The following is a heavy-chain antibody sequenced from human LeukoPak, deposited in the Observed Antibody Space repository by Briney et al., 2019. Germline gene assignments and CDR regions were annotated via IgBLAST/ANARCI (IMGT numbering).Heavy chain of an antibody. CDR2: INHSGST. CDR1: GGCFSGYY. Sequence: SETLSLTCAVYGGCFSGYYWSWIRQPPGKGLEWIGEINHSGSTNYNPSLKSRVTISVDTSKNQFSLKLSSVTAADTAVYYCARGYRGYSSSWYSYWGQGTLVTVSS. CDR3: ARGYRGYSSSWYSY. D-gene: IGHD6-13*01. V-gene: IGHV4-34*01. J-gene: IGHJ4*02.